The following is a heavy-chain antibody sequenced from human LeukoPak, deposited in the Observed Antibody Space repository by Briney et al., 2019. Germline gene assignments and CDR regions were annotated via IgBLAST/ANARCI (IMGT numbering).Heavy chain of an antibody. D-gene: IGHD1-26*01. CDR3: ATEAWDKRTGDY. CDR2: ISDNARCT. V-gene: IGHV3-23*01. CDR1: GFTFSSDA. Sequence: PAGSLRLSCADSGFTFSSDAMSWVRQAQGSVLEWVSTISDNARCTYYSDSVKGRFTISRDNSKSTLYLQMNSLRAEDTAVYYCATEAWDKRTGDYWGQGTLVTVSS. J-gene: IGHJ4*02.